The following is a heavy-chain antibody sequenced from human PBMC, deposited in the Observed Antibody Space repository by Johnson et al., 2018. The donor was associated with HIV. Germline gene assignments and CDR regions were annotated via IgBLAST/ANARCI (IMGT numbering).Heavy chain of an antibody. CDR1: RFTFSTYA. CDR3: AKFAVAGFDI. J-gene: IGHJ3*02. D-gene: IGHD6-19*01. V-gene: IGHV3-30*04. CDR2: ISYDGSNK. Sequence: VQLVESGGGLVQPGGSLRLSCAASRFTFSTYAMHWVRQAPGKGLEWVALISYDGSNKYYADSVKGRFTISRDNSKNTLYLQMNSLRAEDTAVYYCAKFAVAGFDIWGQGTMVTVSS.